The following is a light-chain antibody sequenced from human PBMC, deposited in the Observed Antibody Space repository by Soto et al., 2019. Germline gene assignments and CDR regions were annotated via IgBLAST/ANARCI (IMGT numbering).Light chain of an antibody. CDR1: PNIRSR. J-gene: IGKJ1*01. CDR2: DAS. CDR3: QQYHSYWT. Sequence: DFQMTQAPSTLYASVGDRVTITCRASPNIRSRLAWFQQKPGKAPKLLIYDASSLESGVPQRFSGSGSGTEFTLTRSSLHTDDVSPYYCQQYHSYWTFGQGTPVE. V-gene: IGKV1-5*01.